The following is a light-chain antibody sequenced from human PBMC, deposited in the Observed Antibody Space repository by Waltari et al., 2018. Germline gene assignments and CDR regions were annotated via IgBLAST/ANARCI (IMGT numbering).Light chain of an antibody. CDR2: YSS. CDR3: HVWDSSTDHWL. V-gene: IGLV3-21*04. J-gene: IGLJ3*02. Sequence: SYVLTQSPSVSVAPGKTATVPCGGDEIEYKKVHGYQQKSGQAPVVVIYYSSDRPSGIPERFSGSNSGNTATLTISRVEAGDEADYYCHVWDSSTDHWLFGGGTKLTVL. CDR1: EIEYKK.